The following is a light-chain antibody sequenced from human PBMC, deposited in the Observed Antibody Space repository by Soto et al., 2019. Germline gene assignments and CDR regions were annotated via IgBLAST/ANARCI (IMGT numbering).Light chain of an antibody. V-gene: IGKV1-39*01. J-gene: IGKJ4*01. CDR1: QSISTY. CDR2: SAS. CDR3: QQNFNIILT. Sequence: DIQLTQSPSSLSASVGDTVTITCRASQSISTYLNWWQHKPGTAPRLLISSASNLHTGVPSRFSGCGSGAAFTLTIRSXQPEDSATYFCQQNFNIILTFGGGTKVDTK.